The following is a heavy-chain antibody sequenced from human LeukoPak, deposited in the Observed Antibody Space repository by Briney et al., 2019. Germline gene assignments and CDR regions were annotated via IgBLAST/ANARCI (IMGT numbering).Heavy chain of an antibody. CDR1: GFTFSSYA. CDR3: ARLLAYRVPAALFDY. D-gene: IGHD2-2*01. Sequence: GGSLRLSCAASGFTFSSYAMSWVRQAPGKGLEWVSAISGSGGSTYYADSVKGRFTISRDNSKNTLYLQMNSLRAEDTAVYYCARLLAYRVPAALFDYWAREPWSPSPQ. J-gene: IGHJ4*02. CDR2: ISGSGGST. V-gene: IGHV3-23*01.